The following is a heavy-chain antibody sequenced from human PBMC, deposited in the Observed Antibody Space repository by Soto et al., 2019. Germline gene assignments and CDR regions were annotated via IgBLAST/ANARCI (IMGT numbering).Heavy chain of an antibody. CDR1: GGSISSNY. J-gene: IGHJ4*02. CDR3: ARYRREAVAGYTLDN. V-gene: IGHV4-59*01. Sequence: QVQLQESGPGLVKASETLSLTCTVSGGSISSNYWTWIRQPPGKGLEWIGYVYNSGSTNYNPSLKSRVTISEDTSTSQFSLKVNAMTAADTAVYYCARYRREAVAGYTLDNWGQGILVTVSS. D-gene: IGHD6-13*01. CDR2: VYNSGST.